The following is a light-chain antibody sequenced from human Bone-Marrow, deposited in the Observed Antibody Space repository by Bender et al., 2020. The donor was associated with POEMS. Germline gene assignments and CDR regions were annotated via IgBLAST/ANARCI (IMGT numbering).Light chain of an antibody. CDR2: EVS. V-gene: IGLV2-14*02. Sequence: QSALTQPASVSGSPGQSITISCTGTSSDVGSYKLVSWYQQYPGKAPKLMIYEVSKRPSEVPDRFSGSRSGTSASLAISGLQSEDEADYYCAVWDDSLNGWVFGGGTKLTVL. CDR1: SSDVGSYKL. J-gene: IGLJ3*02. CDR3: AVWDDSLNGWV.